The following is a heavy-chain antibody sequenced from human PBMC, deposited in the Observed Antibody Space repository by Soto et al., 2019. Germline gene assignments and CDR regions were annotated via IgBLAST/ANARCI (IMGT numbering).Heavy chain of an antibody. Sequence: QVQLQESGPGLVKPSETLSLPCTVSGGSLTDYSWFWIRQPAGKGLEWIGRIFSSGSTNYNPSLKGRITMSLDTSKNQVSLKLNSATATDTAVYFCARDQGVVVTTDNWFVPWGQGILVTVSS. CDR3: ARDQGVVVTTDNWFVP. CDR1: GGSLTDYS. D-gene: IGHD3-22*01. J-gene: IGHJ5*02. CDR2: IFSSGST. V-gene: IGHV4-4*07.